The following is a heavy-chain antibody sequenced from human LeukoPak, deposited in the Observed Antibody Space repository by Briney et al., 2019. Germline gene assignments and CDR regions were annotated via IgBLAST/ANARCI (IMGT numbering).Heavy chain of an antibody. J-gene: IGHJ4*02. Sequence: ASVKVSCKASGYTFTGYYMHWVRQAPGQGLEWMGWINPNNGGTNYAQKFQGRVTMTRDTSISTAYMEPSRLRADDTAVYYCAIAYGSGSSLDYWGQGTLVTVSS. CDR1: GYTFTGYY. V-gene: IGHV1-2*02. CDR2: INPNNGGT. D-gene: IGHD3-10*01. CDR3: AIAYGSGSSLDY.